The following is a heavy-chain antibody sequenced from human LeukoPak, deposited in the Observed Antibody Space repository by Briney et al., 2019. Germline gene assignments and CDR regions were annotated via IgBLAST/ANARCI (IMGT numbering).Heavy chain of an antibody. Sequence: RSSETLSLTCTVSGGSVNGYYWNWIRQAPGNGLEWIGFIHYSGLTVYSPSLQSRVSMSVDTSRNQFSLDLSSVTAADTALYYCARDPPEDEWNSLDSWGQGILVTVSS. D-gene: IGHD1-7*01. V-gene: IGHV4-59*02. J-gene: IGHJ4*02. CDR3: ARDPPEDEWNSLDS. CDR1: GGSVNGYY. CDR2: IHYSGLT.